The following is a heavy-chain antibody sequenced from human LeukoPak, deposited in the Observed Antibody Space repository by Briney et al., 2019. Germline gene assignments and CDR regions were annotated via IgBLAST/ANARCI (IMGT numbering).Heavy chain of an antibody. J-gene: IGHJ2*01. D-gene: IGHD3-10*01. CDR1: GFSLSSHG. CDR2: ISSGSDYT. CDR3: AKIGVIGNWYYDV. Sequence: GGSLRLSCAASGFSLSSHGMSWVRQAPWKGPEWVSSISSGSDYTYYADSVKGRFTISRDNSKNTLYLQMNSPRAGDTAIYYCAKIGVIGNWYYDVWGRGTLVTVSS. V-gene: IGHV3-23*01.